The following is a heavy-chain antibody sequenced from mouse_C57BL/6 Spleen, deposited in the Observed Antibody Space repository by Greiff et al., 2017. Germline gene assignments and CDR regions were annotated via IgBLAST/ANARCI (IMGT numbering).Heavy chain of an antibody. CDR3: AREGYYGSRHY. V-gene: IGHV1-64*01. D-gene: IGHD1-1*01. CDR1: GYTFTSYW. CDR2: IHPNSGST. J-gene: IGHJ2*01. Sequence: VQLQQPGAELVKPGASVKLSCKASGYTFTSYWMHWVKQRPGQGLEWIGMIHPNSGSTNYNEKFKSKATLTVDKSSSTAYMQLSSLTSEDSAVYYCAREGYYGSRHYWGQGTTLTVSS.